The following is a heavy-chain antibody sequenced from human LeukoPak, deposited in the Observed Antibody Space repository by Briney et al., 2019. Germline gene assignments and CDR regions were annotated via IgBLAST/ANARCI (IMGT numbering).Heavy chain of an antibody. CDR1: GGTLSSYA. D-gene: IGHD4-17*01. J-gene: IGHJ3*02. V-gene: IGHV1-69*01. CDR3: ARGLYGDYDVPTDALDI. Sequence: SVKVSCKASGGTLSSYAISWVRQAPGQGLEWMGGIIPIFGTANYAQKFQGRVTITADESTSTAYMELSSLRSEDTAVYYCARGLYGDYDVPTDALDIWGQGTMVTVSS. CDR2: IIPIFGTA.